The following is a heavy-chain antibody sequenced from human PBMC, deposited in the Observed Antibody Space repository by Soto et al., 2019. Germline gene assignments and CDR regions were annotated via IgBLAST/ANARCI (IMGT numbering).Heavy chain of an antibody. J-gene: IGHJ4*02. D-gene: IGHD5-18*01. Sequence: SVKVSCKASGGTFSSYAISWLRQAPGQGLEWMGGIIPIFGTANYAQKFQGRVTITADESTSTAYMELSSLRSEDTAVYYCARELVDTAMVRAYYFDYWGQGTLVTVSS. CDR2: IIPIFGTA. V-gene: IGHV1-69*13. CDR1: GGTFSSYA. CDR3: ARELVDTAMVRAYYFDY.